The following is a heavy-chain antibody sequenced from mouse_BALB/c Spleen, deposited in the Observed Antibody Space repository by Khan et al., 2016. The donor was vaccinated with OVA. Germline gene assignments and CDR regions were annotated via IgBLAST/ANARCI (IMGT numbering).Heavy chain of an antibody. CDR3: TRPAYDGYYDY. J-gene: IGHJ2*01. Sequence: QVQLKQSGPELVRPGVSVKISCKGSGYTFTDYAMHWVKQSHAKSLEWIGLISTYSGNTNYKQKFKGKATMTVDKSSSTAYMELARLTSEDSAIYYCTRPAYDGYYDYWGQGTTRTVSS. CDR1: GYTFTDYA. D-gene: IGHD2-3*01. CDR2: ISTYSGNT. V-gene: IGHV1S137*01.